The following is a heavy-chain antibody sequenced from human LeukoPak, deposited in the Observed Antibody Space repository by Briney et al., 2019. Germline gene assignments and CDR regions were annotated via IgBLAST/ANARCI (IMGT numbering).Heavy chain of an antibody. J-gene: IGHJ6*03. CDR1: GFTFSSYW. CDR3: ASQGGYSGYDYYYYMDV. CDR2: IKQDGSEK. D-gene: IGHD5-12*01. V-gene: IGHV3-7*01. Sequence: GGSLRLSCAASGFTFSSYWMSWVRQAPGKGLEWVANIKQDGSEKYYVDSVKGRFTISRDNAKNSLYLQMNSLRAEDTAVYYCASQGGYSGYDYYYYMDVWGKGTTVTVSS.